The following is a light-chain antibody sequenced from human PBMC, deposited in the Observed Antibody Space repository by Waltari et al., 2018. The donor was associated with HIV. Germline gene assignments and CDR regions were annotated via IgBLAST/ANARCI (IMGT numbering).Light chain of an antibody. CDR2: RSN. J-gene: IGLJ3*02. CDR3: AAWDDSLRGWV. CDR1: STNIGTHS. V-gene: IGLV1-47*01. Sequence: QSVLTQPPSASGTPGQRVPISCSGSSTNIGTHSVYWCQQPPGTTPHLLISRSNQRPSGVPDRFSGSKSGTSGSLAISGLRSEDEADYYCAAWDDSLRGWVFGGGTKLTVL.